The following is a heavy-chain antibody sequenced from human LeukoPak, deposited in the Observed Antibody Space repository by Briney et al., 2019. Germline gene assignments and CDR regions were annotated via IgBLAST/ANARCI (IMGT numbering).Heavy chain of an antibody. CDR1: GGSISSSNW. CDR3: ARFVVVTAHDAFDV. D-gene: IGHD2-21*02. J-gene: IGHJ3*01. V-gene: IGHV4-4*02. Sequence: PSETLSLTCAVSGGSISSSNWWSWVRQPPGKGLEWIGEIYHSGSTNYNPSLKSRVTISVDKSKNQFSLKLSSVTAADTAVYYCARFVVVTAHDAFDVWGQGTMVTVSS. CDR2: IYHSGST.